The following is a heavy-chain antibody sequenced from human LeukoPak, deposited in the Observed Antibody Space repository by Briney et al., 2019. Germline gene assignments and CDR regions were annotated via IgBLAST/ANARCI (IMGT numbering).Heavy chain of an antibody. CDR3: ARDREMATIRSRGYYYYYMDV. CDR1: VYTFTSYY. J-gene: IGHJ6*03. Sequence: ASVKVSCKASVYTFTSYYMHWVRQAPGQGLEWMGIINPSGGSTSYAQKFQGRVTMTRDTSTSTVYMELSSLRSEDTAVYYCARDREMATIRSRGYYYYYMDVWGKGTTVTVSS. V-gene: IGHV1-46*01. D-gene: IGHD5-24*01. CDR2: INPSGGST.